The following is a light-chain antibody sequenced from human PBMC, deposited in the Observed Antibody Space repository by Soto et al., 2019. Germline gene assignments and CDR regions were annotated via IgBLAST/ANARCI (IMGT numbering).Light chain of an antibody. CDR3: QQYNIWWT. V-gene: IGKV3-15*01. Sequence: EIVMTQSPATLSVSPGERATLSCRASQSVGSKLAWFQQKPGQAPRLLIYGASTRATGIPARFSGSGSGTDFTLTINSLQSEDFAVYYCQQYNIWWTFGQGTRVEI. CDR2: GAS. CDR1: QSVGSK. J-gene: IGKJ1*01.